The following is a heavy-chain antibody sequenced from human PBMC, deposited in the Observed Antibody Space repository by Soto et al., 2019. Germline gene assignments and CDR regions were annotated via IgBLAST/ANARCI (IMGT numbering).Heavy chain of an antibody. D-gene: IGHD1-20*01. Sequence: GGSLRLSCIASGFTFSNYAMSWVRQAPGKGLEWVAVISYDGSNKYYADSVKGRFTISRDNSKNTLYLQMNSLRAEDTAVYYCARDPSGNWNDVDYYYGMDVWGQGTTVTVSS. CDR1: GFTFSNYA. CDR2: ISYDGSNK. V-gene: IGHV3-30-3*01. CDR3: ARDPSGNWNDVDYYYGMDV. J-gene: IGHJ6*02.